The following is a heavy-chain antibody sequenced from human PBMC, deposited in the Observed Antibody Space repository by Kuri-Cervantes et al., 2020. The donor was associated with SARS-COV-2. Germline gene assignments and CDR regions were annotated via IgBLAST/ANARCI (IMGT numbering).Heavy chain of an antibody. CDR1: GGSFSGYY. CDR2: INHSGST. V-gene: IGHV4-34*01. J-gene: IGHJ6*03. CDR3: ARAVGYSYGFGYYYYMDV. D-gene: IGHD5-18*01. Sequence: SETLSLTCAVYGGSFSGYYWSWIRQPPGKGLEWIGEINHSGSTNYNPSLKSRVTISVDTSKNQFSLKLSPVTAADTAVYYCARAVGYSYGFGYYYYMDVWGKGATVTVSS.